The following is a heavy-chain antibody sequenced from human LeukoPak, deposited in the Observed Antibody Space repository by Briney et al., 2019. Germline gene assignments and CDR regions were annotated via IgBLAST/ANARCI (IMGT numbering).Heavy chain of an antibody. D-gene: IGHD3-10*02. CDR3: AELGITMIGGV. Sequence: GGSLRLSCAASGFTFSSYWMHWVRQTPGKGLMWVSRIESDGSTIYADSVKDRFTISRDNAKNSLYLQMNSLRAEDTAVYYCAELGITMIGGVWGKGTTVTISS. V-gene: IGHV3-74*01. CDR2: IESDGST. CDR1: GFTFSSYW. J-gene: IGHJ6*04.